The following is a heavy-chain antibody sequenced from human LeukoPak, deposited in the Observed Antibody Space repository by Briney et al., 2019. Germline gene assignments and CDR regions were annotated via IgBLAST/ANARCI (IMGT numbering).Heavy chain of an antibody. Sequence: SETLSLTCNVPGDSISSYYWTWIRQPAGKGLQWIGRIFTSGSTSYNPSLKSRLTISLDMSKNQFSLKLTSVTAADTAVYCARGGGTLHYMDVWGKGTAVTISS. V-gene: IGHV4-4*07. CDR1: GDSISSYY. CDR3: ARGGGTLHYMDV. D-gene: IGHD3-16*01. CDR2: IFTSGST. J-gene: IGHJ6*03.